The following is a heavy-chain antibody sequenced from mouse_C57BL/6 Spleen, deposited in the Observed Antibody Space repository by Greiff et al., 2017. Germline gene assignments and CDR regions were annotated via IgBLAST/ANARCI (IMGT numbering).Heavy chain of an antibody. Sequence: QVQLQQPGAELVKPGASVKLSCKASGYTFTSYWMQWVKQRPGQGLEWIGEIDPSDSYTNYNQKFKGKATLTVDTSSSTAYMQLSSLTSEDSAVYYCARKGTAQGPWFAYWGQGTLVTVSA. CDR3: ARKGTAQGPWFAY. V-gene: IGHV1-50*01. D-gene: IGHD3-2*02. CDR2: IDPSDSYT. J-gene: IGHJ3*01. CDR1: GYTFTSYW.